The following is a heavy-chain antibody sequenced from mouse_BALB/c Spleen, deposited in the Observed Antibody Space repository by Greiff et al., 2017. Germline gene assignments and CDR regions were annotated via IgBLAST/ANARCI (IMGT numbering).Heavy chain of an antibody. CDR3: ARRGSSYY. CDR1: GYAFTNYL. J-gene: IGHJ2*01. D-gene: IGHD1-1*01. V-gene: IGHV1-54*01. Sequence: QVQLKESGAELVRPGTSVKVSCKASGYAFTNYLIEWVKQRPGQGLEWIGVINPGSGGTNYNEKFKGKATLTADKSSSTAYMQLSSLTSDDSAVYFCARRGSSYYWGQGTTLTVSS. CDR2: INPGSGGT.